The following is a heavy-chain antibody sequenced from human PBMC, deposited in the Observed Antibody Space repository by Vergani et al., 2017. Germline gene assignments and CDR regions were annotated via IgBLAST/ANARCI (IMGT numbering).Heavy chain of an antibody. CDR3: AREWGFYYDSSGYYYSSSGFDY. CDR1: GGSISSGSYY. Sequence: QVQLQESGPGLVKPSQTLSLTCTVSGGSISSGSYYWSWIRQPAGKGLEWIGRIYTSGSTNYNPSLKSRVTISVDTSKNQFSRKLSSVTAADTAVYYCAREWGFYYDSSGYYYSSSGFDYWGQGTLVTVSS. D-gene: IGHD3-22*01. J-gene: IGHJ4*02. V-gene: IGHV4-61*02. CDR2: IYTSGST.